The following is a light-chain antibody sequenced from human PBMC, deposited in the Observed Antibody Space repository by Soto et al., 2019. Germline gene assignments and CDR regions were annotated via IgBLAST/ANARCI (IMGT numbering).Light chain of an antibody. V-gene: IGLV1-40*01. CDR2: GNT. J-gene: IGLJ1*01. Sequence: QSVLTQPPSVSGAPGQRVTISCTGSSSNIGAGYDVHWYQQLPGTAPKILIYGNTNRPSGVPDRFSGSKSGTSASLAITGLQAEDEADYYCQSYGSSLSVNYVFGTGTKVTVL. CDR1: SSNIGAGYD. CDR3: QSYGSSLSVNYV.